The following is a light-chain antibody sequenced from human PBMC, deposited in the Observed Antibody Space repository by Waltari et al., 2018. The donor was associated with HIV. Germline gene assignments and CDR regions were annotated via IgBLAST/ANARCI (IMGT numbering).Light chain of an antibody. CDR1: RSNIGTSA. CDR3: AAWDDNLNGWV. J-gene: IGLJ3*02. Sequence: QSVLTQPPSASGTPGQRVTISCSGSRSNIGTSAVNWYQHLPGKAPKVLMNGNDERPSGIPDRFSGSKSGTSASLAIRGLRSEDEGDYYCAAWDDNLNGWVFGGGTKLTVL. V-gene: IGLV1-44*01. CDR2: GND.